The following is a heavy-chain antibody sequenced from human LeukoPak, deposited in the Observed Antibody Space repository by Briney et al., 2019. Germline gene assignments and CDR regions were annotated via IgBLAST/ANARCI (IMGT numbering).Heavy chain of an antibody. V-gene: IGHV3-21*01. CDR1: GLTFSTYG. Sequence: GGSLRLSCAASGLTFSTYGMHWVRQAPGKGLEWVSSISGSSSYIYYADSVKGRFTISRDNAKNSLYLQMNSLRAEDTAVYYCARGVHDLFHWGQGTLVTVSS. J-gene: IGHJ4*02. CDR2: ISGSSSYI. CDR3: ARGVHDLFH. D-gene: IGHD1-1*01.